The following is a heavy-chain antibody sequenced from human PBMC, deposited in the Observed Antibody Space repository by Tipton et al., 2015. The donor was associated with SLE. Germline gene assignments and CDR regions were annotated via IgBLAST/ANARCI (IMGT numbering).Heavy chain of an antibody. V-gene: IGHV3-15*01. CDR1: GFTFRNAW. D-gene: IGHD6-19*01. CDR2: IKSYAAGGAV. J-gene: IGHJ4*02. CDR3: ANTPRQWLVYYFDY. Sequence: SLRLSCAASGFTFRNAWMTWVRQAPGKGLEWVGRIKSYAAGGAVDYAVNVNGRFFISRDDSESTLYLQMNNLKAEDTAVYYCANTPRQWLVYYFDYWGQGTLVTVSS.